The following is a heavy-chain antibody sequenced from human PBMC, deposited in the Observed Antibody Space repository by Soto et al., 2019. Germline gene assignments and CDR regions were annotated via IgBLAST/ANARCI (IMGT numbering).Heavy chain of an antibody. D-gene: IGHD3-10*01. V-gene: IGHV1-69*08. Sequence: QVQLVQSGAEVKKPGSSVKVSCKASVGTFSSYTISWVRQAPGQGLEWMGRIIPILGIANYAQKFQGRVTITADKSTSTAYMELRSLRSEDTAVYYCAREEYYYGSGAFFDYWGQGTLVTVSS. J-gene: IGHJ4*02. CDR2: IIPILGIA. CDR1: VGTFSSYT. CDR3: AREEYYYGSGAFFDY.